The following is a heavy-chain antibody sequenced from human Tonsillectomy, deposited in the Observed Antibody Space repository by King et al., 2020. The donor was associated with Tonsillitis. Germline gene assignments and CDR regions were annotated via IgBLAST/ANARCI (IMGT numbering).Heavy chain of an antibody. CDR3: ARVASYYLEYYYGMDV. J-gene: IGHJ6*02. CDR2: MNPNSGNT. V-gene: IGHV1-8*01. CDR1: GYTFTNYD. Sequence: VQLVESGAEVKKPGASVKVSCKASGYTFTNYDINWVRQTTGQGLEWMGWMNPNSGNTAYAQKFQGRVTMTRNTSMSTAYVELSSLRSEDTAVYYCARVASYYLEYYYGMDVWGQGTTVTVSS. D-gene: IGHD1-26*01.